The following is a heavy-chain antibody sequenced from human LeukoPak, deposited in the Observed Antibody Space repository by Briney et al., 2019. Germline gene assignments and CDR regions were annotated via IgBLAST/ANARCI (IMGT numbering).Heavy chain of an antibody. CDR1: GFTFSSYA. Sequence: PGGSLRPSCAASGFTFSSYAMHWVRQAPGKGLEWVAVISYDGSNKYYADSVKGRFTISRDNSKNTLYLQMNSLRAEDTAVYYCARGDYGGPGYWGQGTLVTVSS. CDR2: ISYDGSNK. V-gene: IGHV3-30-3*01. J-gene: IGHJ4*02. D-gene: IGHD4-23*01. CDR3: ARGDYGGPGY.